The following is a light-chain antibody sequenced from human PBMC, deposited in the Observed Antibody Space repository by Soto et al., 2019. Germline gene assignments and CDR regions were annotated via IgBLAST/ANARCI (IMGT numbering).Light chain of an antibody. CDR2: DVS. J-gene: IGLJ3*02. Sequence: QSALTQPASVSGSPGQSITISCTGTSSDVGGYNYVFWYQQHPGKAPKLMIYDVSNRPSGVSNRFSGSKSGNTASLTISGLQAEDEADYYCSSYTSSSTGVFGGGTKVTVL. V-gene: IGLV2-14*01. CDR1: SSDVGGYNY. CDR3: SSYTSSSTGV.